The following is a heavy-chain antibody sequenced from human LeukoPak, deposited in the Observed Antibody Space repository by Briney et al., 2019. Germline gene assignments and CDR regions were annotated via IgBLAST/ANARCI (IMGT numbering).Heavy chain of an antibody. CDR3: AREGHHYYDSSGYYHY. V-gene: IGHV1-18*01. D-gene: IGHD3-22*01. CDR2: ISAYNGNT. CDR1: GYTFTSYG. Sequence: ASVKLSCKASGYTFTSYGISWVRQAPGQGLEWMGWISAYNGNTNYAQKLQGRVTMTTDTSTSTAYMELRSLRSDDTAVYYCAREGHHYYDSSGYYHYWGQGTLVTVSS. J-gene: IGHJ4*02.